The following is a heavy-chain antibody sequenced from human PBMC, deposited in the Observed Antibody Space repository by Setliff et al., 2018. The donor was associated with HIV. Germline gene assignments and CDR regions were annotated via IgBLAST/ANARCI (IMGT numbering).Heavy chain of an antibody. D-gene: IGHD3-16*01. Sequence: GGSLRLSCAASGFTFSNYAMSWVRQAPGKGLEWVSAITGSGRTTYYADSVKGRFTISRDNSKNTLSLQMNSLRAEDTAVYYCAKDYVENDYWGQGTLGTVSS. CDR2: ITGSGRTT. CDR1: GFTFSNYA. V-gene: IGHV3-23*01. CDR3: AKDYVENDY. J-gene: IGHJ4*02.